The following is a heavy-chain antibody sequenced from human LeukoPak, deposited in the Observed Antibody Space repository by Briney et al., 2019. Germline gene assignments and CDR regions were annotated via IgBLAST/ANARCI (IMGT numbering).Heavy chain of an antibody. CDR2: MSWNGGSI. V-gene: IGHV3-23*01. Sequence: GGSLRLSCAASGFSFSSNAMSWVRQAPGKGLEWVSGMSWNGGSIYYAASEKGGSTIFREDAKNSLFLLVTSLRAGDTAMYYCTRAVEVATLSFDYWGQGTLVTVSA. CDR1: GFSFSSNA. J-gene: IGHJ4*02. CDR3: TRAVEVATLSFDY. D-gene: IGHD5-24*01.